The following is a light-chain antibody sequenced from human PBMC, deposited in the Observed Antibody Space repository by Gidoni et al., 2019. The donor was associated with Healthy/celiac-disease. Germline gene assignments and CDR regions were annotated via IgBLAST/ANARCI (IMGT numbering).Light chain of an antibody. J-gene: IGLJ3*02. Sequence: SSELTQDPAVSVALGQTVRITCQGDSLRSYYASWYPQKPGQAPVRVIYGQNNRPSGIPDRFSGSSSGNTASLTITGAQAEDESDYYCNSWDSSGNLWVFGGGTKLTVL. CDR2: GQN. CDR1: SLRSYY. CDR3: NSWDSSGNLWV. V-gene: IGLV3-19*02.